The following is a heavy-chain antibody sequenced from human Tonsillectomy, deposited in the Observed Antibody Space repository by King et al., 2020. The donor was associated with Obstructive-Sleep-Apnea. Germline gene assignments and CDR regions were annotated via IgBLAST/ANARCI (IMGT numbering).Heavy chain of an antibody. V-gene: IGHV1-24*01. CDR1: GYTLSELS. Sequence: QLVQSGAEVKKPGASVKVSCKVSGYTLSELSMHWVRQAPGKGLEWMGGFDPEDGGTIYAQKFQGRVTITEDTSTDTAYMGLSSLRSEDTAVYYCATVDAGAEFDYWGQGTLVTVSS. CDR2: FDPEDGGT. CDR3: ATVDAGAEFDY. J-gene: IGHJ4*02.